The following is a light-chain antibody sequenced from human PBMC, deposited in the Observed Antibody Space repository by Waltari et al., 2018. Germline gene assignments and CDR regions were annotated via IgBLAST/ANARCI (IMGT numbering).Light chain of an antibody. CDR2: GAS. CDR3: QQYNNWRT. J-gene: IGKJ2*01. V-gene: IGKV3-15*01. Sequence: LMTQSPPTLSVSPGERATLSCRASQSIARNLAWYQQKPGQAPRLLIYGASTRATDVPDRCSGSGSGTEFTLTIGSLQSEDFAVYYCQQYNNWRTFGQGTKLEIK. CDR1: QSIARN.